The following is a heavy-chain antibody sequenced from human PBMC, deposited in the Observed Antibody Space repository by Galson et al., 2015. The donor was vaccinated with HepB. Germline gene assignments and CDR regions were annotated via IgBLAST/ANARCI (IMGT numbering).Heavy chain of an antibody. J-gene: IGHJ4*02. D-gene: IGHD2-2*02. CDR1: GFTFSSYG. V-gene: IGHV3-30*18. CDR2: ISYDGSNK. Sequence: SLRLSCAASGFTFSSYGMHWVRQAPGKGLEWVAVISYDGSNKYYADSVKGRFTISRDNSKNTLYLQMNSLRAEDTAVYYCAKDRVAGGRGSTSCYMDYWGQGTLVTVSS. CDR3: AKDRVAGGRGSTSCYMDY.